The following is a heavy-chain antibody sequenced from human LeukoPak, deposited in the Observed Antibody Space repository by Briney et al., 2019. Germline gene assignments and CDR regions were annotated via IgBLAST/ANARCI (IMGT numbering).Heavy chain of an antibody. CDR2: IRSEPSGYTT. D-gene: IGHD2-15*01. Sequence: GGSLRLSCAASGFAFSGFYVHWVRQASGRGLEWVGLIRSEPSGYTTLYAASVKGRFTISRDNSKNTLYLQMNSLRAEDTAVYYCARDPGCSAISCYQDYWGQGTVVIVSS. V-gene: IGHV3-73*01. CDR1: GFAFSGFY. CDR3: ARDPGCSAISCYQDY. J-gene: IGHJ4*02.